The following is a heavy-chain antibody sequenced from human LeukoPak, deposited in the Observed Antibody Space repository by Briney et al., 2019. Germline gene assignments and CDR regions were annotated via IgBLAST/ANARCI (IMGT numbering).Heavy chain of an antibody. V-gene: IGHV1-3*01. D-gene: IGHD3-22*01. Sequence: GASVKVSCKASGYTFTSYAMHWVRQAPGQRLEWMGWINAGNGNTKYSQKFQGRVTITRDTSASTAYMELSSLRSEDTAVYYCASSFYYDSSGYYYFNWFDPWGQGTLVTVSS. CDR1: GYTFTSYA. J-gene: IGHJ5*02. CDR3: ASSFYYDSSGYYYFNWFDP. CDR2: INAGNGNT.